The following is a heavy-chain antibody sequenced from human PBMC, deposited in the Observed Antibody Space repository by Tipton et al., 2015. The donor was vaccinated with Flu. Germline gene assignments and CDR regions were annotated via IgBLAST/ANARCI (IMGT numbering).Heavy chain of an antibody. D-gene: IGHD3-10*02. V-gene: IGHV4-38-2*01. CDR1: GYSIRSAYY. CDR3: ARHTGDSVRGVIDY. Sequence: TLSLTCSVSGYSIRSAYYWGWVRRPPGKGLEWIGTIYHSGTTYYNPSLKSRRTISVDTSKNQFSVRLSSVSAAATAVYYCARHTGDSVRGVIDYWGQGTLVTVSS. J-gene: IGHJ4*02. CDR2: IYHSGTT.